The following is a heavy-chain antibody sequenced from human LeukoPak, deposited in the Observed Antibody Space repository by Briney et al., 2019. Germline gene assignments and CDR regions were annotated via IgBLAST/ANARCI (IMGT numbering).Heavy chain of an antibody. CDR2: IWYDGSNK. Sequence: GGSLRLSCAASRFTFSTYGMHWVRQAPGKGLEWVAVIWYDGSNKYYADSVKGRFTISRDNSKNTLYLQMNSLRAEDTAVYYCARDGTGSGFDYWGQGTLVTVSS. CDR3: ARDGTGSGFDY. V-gene: IGHV3-33*01. D-gene: IGHD1-7*01. CDR1: RFTFSTYG. J-gene: IGHJ4*02.